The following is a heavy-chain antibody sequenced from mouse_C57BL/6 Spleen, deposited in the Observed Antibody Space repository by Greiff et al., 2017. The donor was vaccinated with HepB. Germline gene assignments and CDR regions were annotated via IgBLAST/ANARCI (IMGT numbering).Heavy chain of an antibody. J-gene: IGHJ4*01. Sequence: QVQLQQPGAELVKPGASVKLSCKASGYTFTSYWMHWVKQRPGQGLEWIGMIHPNSGSTNYNEKFKSKATLTVDKSSSTAYMQLSSLTSEDSAVYYCARSGNYYGSSKAMDDWGQGTSVTVSS. CDR2: IHPNSGST. CDR3: ARSGNYYGSSKAMDD. D-gene: IGHD1-1*01. V-gene: IGHV1-64*01. CDR1: GYTFTSYW.